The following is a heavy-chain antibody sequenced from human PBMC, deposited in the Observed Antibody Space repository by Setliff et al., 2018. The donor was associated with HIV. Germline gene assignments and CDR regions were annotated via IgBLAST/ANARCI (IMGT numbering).Heavy chain of an antibody. CDR3: ARSIVPVASGYYYFEY. CDR2: IYHTGST. D-gene: IGHD3-3*01. CDR1: GPYSISSGFY. J-gene: IGHJ4*02. Sequence: SATLSLTCAVSGPYSISSGFYWGWIRQPPGNGLEWIGSIYHTGSTYYKPSLKSRVTISVDTSKNQFSLRLSSVAAGDTAVYYCARSIVPVASGYYYFEYWGQGTLVTVSS. V-gene: IGHV4-38-2*01.